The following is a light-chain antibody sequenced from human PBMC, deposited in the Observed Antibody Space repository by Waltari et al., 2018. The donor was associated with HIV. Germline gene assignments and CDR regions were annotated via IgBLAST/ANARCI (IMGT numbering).Light chain of an antibody. CDR2: GAS. J-gene: IGKJ1*01. Sequence: EVVMTQSPVTLSVSPGERATLSCRASQGVSSDLAWYQQKPGQAPRLLIYGASTRATGIPARFSGSGSGTEFTLTISSLQSEDFAVYYCQQYNNWPWTFGQGTKVEI. CDR3: QQYNNWPWT. CDR1: QGVSSD. V-gene: IGKV3-15*01.